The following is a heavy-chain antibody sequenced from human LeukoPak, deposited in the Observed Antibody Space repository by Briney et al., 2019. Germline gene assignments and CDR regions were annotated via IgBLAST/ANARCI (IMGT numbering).Heavy chain of an antibody. CDR2: NYPGDSDT. CDR1: GYSFNSYW. D-gene: IGHD6-13*01. Sequence: GEPLKISCKGSGYSFNSYWIGWVRQMPGKGLEWMGINYPGDSDTRYSPSFQGQVTISADKSISTAYLQWSSLKASDTAMYYCARGVLVSYSSSLYYFDYWGQGTLVTVSS. V-gene: IGHV5-51*01. J-gene: IGHJ4*02. CDR3: ARGVLVSYSSSLYYFDY.